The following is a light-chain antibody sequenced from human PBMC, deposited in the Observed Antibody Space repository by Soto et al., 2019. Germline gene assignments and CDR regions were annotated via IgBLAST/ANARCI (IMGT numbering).Light chain of an antibody. J-gene: IGKJ1*01. CDR1: QRVTSNY. CDR2: GAS. V-gene: IGKV3-20*01. CDR3: QQYGSSWT. Sequence: EIVLSQSPGTRSLSPGERATLSCRASQRVTSNYLGWYQQKPGQAPRLLIYGASYRATGIPDRFSGSGSGTDFTLTISRLEPEDFAVYYCQQYGSSWTSGQGTKVEIK.